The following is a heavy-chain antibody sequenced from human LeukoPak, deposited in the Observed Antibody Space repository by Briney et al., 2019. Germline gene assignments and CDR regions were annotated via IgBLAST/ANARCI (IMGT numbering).Heavy chain of an antibody. D-gene: IGHD3-22*01. CDR1: GFTFSRYW. CDR3: ARVLSGSWDWFDP. Sequence: GSLRLSCAASGFTFSRYWIHWVRQTPGKGLELGSRINPDGSTTTYADSVKGRCTISRDNIKNTVYLQMNSLRAEDTAVYYCARVLSGSWDWFDPWGQGTLVTVSS. CDR2: INPDGSTT. V-gene: IGHV3-74*01. J-gene: IGHJ5*02.